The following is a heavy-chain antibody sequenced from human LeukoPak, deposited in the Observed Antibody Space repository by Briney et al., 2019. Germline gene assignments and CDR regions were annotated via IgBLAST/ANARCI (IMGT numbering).Heavy chain of an antibody. J-gene: IGHJ4*02. Sequence: SETLSLTCTVSGVSISSSSYYWVWIRQPPGKGLEWIGSIYYSGSTYYNPSLKSRVTISVDTSKNQFSLKLSSVTAADTAVYYCARGEVGATNFDYWGQGTLVTVSS. CDR1: GVSISSSSYY. D-gene: IGHD1-26*01. V-gene: IGHV4-39*07. CDR2: IYYSGST. CDR3: ARGEVGATNFDY.